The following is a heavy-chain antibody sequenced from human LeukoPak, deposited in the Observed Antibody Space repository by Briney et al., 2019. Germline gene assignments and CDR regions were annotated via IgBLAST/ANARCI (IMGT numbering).Heavy chain of an antibody. D-gene: IGHD2-2*01. CDR1: GGTFNTFT. V-gene: IGHV1-69*01. J-gene: IGHJ6*03. CDR2: IIPMFGTA. CDR3: TKDGHCRGTNCYRGSYTDYYYMDV. Sequence: SVKVSCKASGGTFNTFTISWVRQAPGQGLEWMGGIIPMFGTANYAQRFQGRVTITADESTSTAYMELRSLRSEDTAVYYCTKDGHCRGTNCYRGSYTDYYYMDVWGNGTTVTVSS.